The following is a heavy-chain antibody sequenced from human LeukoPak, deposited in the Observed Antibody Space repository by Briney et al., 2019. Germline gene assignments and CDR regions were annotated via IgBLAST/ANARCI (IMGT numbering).Heavy chain of an antibody. Sequence: GGSLRLSCAASGFTFSDYCTSWIRQAPGKGLEWVSYISSSSSYTNYADSVKGRFTISRDNAKNSLYLQMNSLRAEDTAVYYCAREGITGTTGSWFDPWGQGTLVTVSS. J-gene: IGHJ5*02. CDR3: AREGITGTTGSWFDP. V-gene: IGHV3-11*06. CDR2: ISSSSSYT. CDR1: GFTFSDYC. D-gene: IGHD1-20*01.